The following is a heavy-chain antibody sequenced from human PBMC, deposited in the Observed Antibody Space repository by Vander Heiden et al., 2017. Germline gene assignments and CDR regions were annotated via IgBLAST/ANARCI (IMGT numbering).Heavy chain of an antibody. CDR3: AREPPSYYDSSGYSVY. CDR1: GFTFSSYS. D-gene: IGHD3-22*01. V-gene: IGHV3-21*01. Sequence: EVQLVESGGGLVKPGGSLRLSWAASGFTFSSYSMNWVLQAPGKGLEWVSSISSSSSYIYYADSVKGRFTISRDNAKNSLYLQMNSLRAEDTAVYYCAREPPSYYDSSGYSVYWGQGTLVTVSS. CDR2: ISSSSSYI. J-gene: IGHJ4*02.